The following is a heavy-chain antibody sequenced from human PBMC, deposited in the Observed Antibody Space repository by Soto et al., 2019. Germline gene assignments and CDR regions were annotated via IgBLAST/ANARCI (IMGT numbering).Heavy chain of an antibody. Sequence: QVQLVQSGAEVKKPGSSVKVSCKASGGTFSSYTISWVRQAPGQGLEWMGRIIPILGIANYAQKFQGRVTITAYKSTSTAYMELSSLRSEDTAVYYCARDRACIHLDYWGQGTLVTVSS. CDR2: IIPILGIA. J-gene: IGHJ4*02. V-gene: IGHV1-69*08. D-gene: IGHD5-18*01. CDR3: ARDRACIHLDY. CDR1: GGTFSSYT.